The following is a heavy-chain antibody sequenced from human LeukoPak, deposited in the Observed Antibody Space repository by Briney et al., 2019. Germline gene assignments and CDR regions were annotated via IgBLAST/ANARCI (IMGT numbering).Heavy chain of an antibody. CDR3: ATSIVGLTYDEHFQH. D-gene: IGHD1-26*01. Sequence: EGSLRLSCAASGFAVSSNHMNWVRQAPGKGLEWVSVIFNGGSTYYADSVKGRFTISRDNSKNTLYLQMNSLRAEDTAVYYCATSIVGLTYDEHFQHWGQGTLVTVSS. J-gene: IGHJ1*01. CDR1: GFAVSSNH. V-gene: IGHV3-53*01. CDR2: IFNGGST.